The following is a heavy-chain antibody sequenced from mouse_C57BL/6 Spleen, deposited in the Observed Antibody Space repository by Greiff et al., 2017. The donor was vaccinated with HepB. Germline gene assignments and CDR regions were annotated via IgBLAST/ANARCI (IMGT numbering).Heavy chain of an antibody. V-gene: IGHV3-6*01. CDR2: ISYDGSN. Sequence: EVQLQQSGPGLVKPSQSLSLTCSVTGYSITSGYYWNWIRQFPGNKLEWMGYISYDGSNNYNPSLKNRISITRDTSKNQFFLKLNSVTTEDTATYYCARGYDGYSWFAYWGQRTLVTVSA. J-gene: IGHJ3*01. CDR3: ARGYDGYSWFAY. CDR1: GYSITSGYY. D-gene: IGHD2-3*01.